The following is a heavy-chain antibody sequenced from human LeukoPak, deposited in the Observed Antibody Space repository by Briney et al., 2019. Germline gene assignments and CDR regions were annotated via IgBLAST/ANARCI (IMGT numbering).Heavy chain of an antibody. Sequence: SETLSLTCTVSGGSISSGSYYWSWIRQPAGKGLEWIVRIYTSGSTNYNPSLQSRVTISVDTSKNQFSLKLSSVTAADTAVYYCARVGAAAFDPWGQGTLVTVSS. D-gene: IGHD6-13*01. V-gene: IGHV4-61*02. CDR1: GGSISSGSYY. J-gene: IGHJ5*02. CDR3: ARVGAAAFDP. CDR2: IYTSGST.